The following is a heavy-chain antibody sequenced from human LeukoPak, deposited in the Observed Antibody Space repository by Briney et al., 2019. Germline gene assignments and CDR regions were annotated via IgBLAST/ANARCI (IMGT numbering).Heavy chain of an antibody. V-gene: IGHV1-18*01. Sequence: ASVKVSCKASGYTFTSYGISWVRQAPGQGLEWMGWISAYNGNTNYAQKFQGRVTITADESTSTAYMELSSLRSEDTAVYYCARERTSLTHTRRIYFDYWGQGTLVTVSS. D-gene: IGHD2-2*02. CDR2: ISAYNGNT. CDR3: ARERTSLTHTRRIYFDY. J-gene: IGHJ4*02. CDR1: GYTFTSYG.